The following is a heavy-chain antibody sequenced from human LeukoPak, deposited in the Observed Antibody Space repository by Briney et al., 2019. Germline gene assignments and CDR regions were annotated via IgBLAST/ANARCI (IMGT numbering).Heavy chain of an antibody. CDR2: IYYSGST. D-gene: IGHD3-3*01. CDR1: GGSISSYY. J-gene: IGHJ6*03. Sequence: PSETLSLTCTVSGGSISSYYWSWIRQPPGKGLERIGYIYYSGSTNYNPSLKSRVTISVDTSKNQFSLKLSSVTAADTAVYYCARGVVSHYYYYYYMDVWGKGTTVTVSS. V-gene: IGHV4-59*01. CDR3: ARGVVSHYYYYYYMDV.